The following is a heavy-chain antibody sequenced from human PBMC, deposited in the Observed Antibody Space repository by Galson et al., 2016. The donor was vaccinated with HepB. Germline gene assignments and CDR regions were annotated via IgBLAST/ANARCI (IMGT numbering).Heavy chain of an antibody. CDR1: GGSVSSASHY. Sequence: ETLSLTCTVSGGSVSSASHYWSWVRQPTGKGLEWIGYISDSESTNYNPSLKGRVTISLDRSKNQFSPRLNSVIAADTAVYYCAKDEGFYNGMDFWGQGTTVTVSS. CDR2: ISDSEST. J-gene: IGHJ6*02. D-gene: IGHD2-2*02. CDR3: AKDEGFYNGMDF. V-gene: IGHV4-61*01.